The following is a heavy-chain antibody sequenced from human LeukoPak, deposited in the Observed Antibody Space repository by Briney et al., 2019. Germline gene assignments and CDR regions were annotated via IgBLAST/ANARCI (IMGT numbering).Heavy chain of an antibody. J-gene: IGHJ5*02. CDR1: GFTFSNYP. V-gene: IGHV3-23*01. CDR2: ISGHGGTT. CDR3: AKDARRGPHWFDA. Sequence: SGGSLRLSCAASGFTFSNYPMSWVRQAPGKGLMWVSSISGHGGTTHYADSVKGRFTLSRDNSKNPLYLQMNSLRAEDTAVYYCAKDARRGPHWFDAWGQGSLVTVSS.